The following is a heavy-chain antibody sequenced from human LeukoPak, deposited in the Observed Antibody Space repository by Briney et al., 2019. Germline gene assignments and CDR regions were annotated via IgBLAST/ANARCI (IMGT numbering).Heavy chain of an antibody. J-gene: IGHJ2*01. V-gene: IGHV4-59*08. D-gene: IGHD6-19*01. Sequence: PSETLSLTCTVSGGSISSYYWSWIRQPPGKGLEWIGYIYYSGSTNYNPTLKSRVTISVDTSKNQFSLKLSSVTAADTAVYYCARLGEGSGWYGEGNCYFDLWGRGTLVTVSS. CDR3: ARLGEGSGWYGEGNCYFDL. CDR1: GGSISSYY. CDR2: IYYSGST.